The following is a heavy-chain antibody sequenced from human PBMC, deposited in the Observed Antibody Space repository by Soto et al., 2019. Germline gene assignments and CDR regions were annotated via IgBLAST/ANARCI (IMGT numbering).Heavy chain of an antibody. CDR2: IWYDGSNK. CDR1: GFTFSSYG. CDR3: AREPVTTNYYYYYMDV. V-gene: IGHV3-33*01. Sequence: QVQLVESGGGVVQPGRSLRLSCAASGFTFSSYGMHWVRQAPGKGLEWVAVIWYDGSNKYYVDSVKGRFTISRDNSKNTLYLQMNSLRAEDTAVYYCAREPVTTNYYYYYMDVWGKGTTVTVSS. D-gene: IGHD4-4*01. J-gene: IGHJ6*03.